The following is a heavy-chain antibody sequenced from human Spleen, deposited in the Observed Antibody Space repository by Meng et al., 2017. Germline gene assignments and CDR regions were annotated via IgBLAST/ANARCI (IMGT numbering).Heavy chain of an antibody. Sequence: VHLQEGGAGLLKPSEPLSLTCVVSGGSFSDYYWSWIRQPPGKGLEWIGEINHSGSTNYNPSLESRATISVDTSQNNLSLKLSSVTAADSAVYYCARGPTTMAHDFDYWGQGTLVTVSS. CDR2: INHSGST. CDR1: GGSFSDYY. D-gene: IGHD4-11*01. J-gene: IGHJ4*02. V-gene: IGHV4-34*01. CDR3: ARGPTTMAHDFDY.